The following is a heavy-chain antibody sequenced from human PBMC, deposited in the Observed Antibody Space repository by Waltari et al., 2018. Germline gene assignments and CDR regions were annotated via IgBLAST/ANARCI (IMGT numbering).Heavy chain of an antibody. CDR2: IIPIFGTA. D-gene: IGHD6-13*01. CDR3: AVRIAAAGFDY. CDR1: GYTFTSYD. J-gene: IGHJ4*02. V-gene: IGHV1-69*01. Sequence: QVQLVQSGAEVKKPGASVKVSCKASGYTFTSYDINWVRQAPGQGLEWMGGIIPIFGTANYAQKFQGRVTITTDESTSTAYMELSSLRSEDTAVYYCAVRIAAAGFDYWGQGTLVTVSS.